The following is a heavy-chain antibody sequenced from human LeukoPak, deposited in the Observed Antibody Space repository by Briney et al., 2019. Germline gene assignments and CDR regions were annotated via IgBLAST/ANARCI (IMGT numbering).Heavy chain of an antibody. CDR1: GGSFSGYY. Sequence: SETLSLTCAVYGGSFSGYYWSWIRQPPGKGLEWIGEINHSGSTNYNPSLKSRVTISVDTSKNQFSLKLSSVTAADTVVYYCARESLAGFDYWGQGTLVTVSS. V-gene: IGHV4-34*01. J-gene: IGHJ4*02. CDR2: INHSGST. D-gene: IGHD6-19*01. CDR3: ARESLAGFDY.